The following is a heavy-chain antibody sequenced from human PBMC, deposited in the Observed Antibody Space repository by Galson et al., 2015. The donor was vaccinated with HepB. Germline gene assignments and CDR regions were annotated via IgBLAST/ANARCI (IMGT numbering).Heavy chain of an antibody. V-gene: IGHV1-8*01. CDR3: ARDNRTGEGFDP. D-gene: IGHD7-27*01. Sequence: SVKVSCKASGYTFTSYDINWVRQATGQGLEWMGWMNPNSGNTGYAQKFQGRVTMTRNTSISTAYMELSSLRSEDTAVYYCARDNRTGEGFDPWGQGTLVTVSS. J-gene: IGHJ5*02. CDR2: MNPNSGNT. CDR1: GYTFTSYD.